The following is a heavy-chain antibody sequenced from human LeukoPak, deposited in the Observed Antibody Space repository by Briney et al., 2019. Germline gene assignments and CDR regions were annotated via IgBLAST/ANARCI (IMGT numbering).Heavy chain of an antibody. CDR2: ISTASSYR. CDR3: ARERDLTGDPLDY. D-gene: IGHD7-27*01. CDR1: GFTFSSNK. Sequence: PGGSLRLSCVASGFTFSSNKMDWVRQAPGKGLEWVSSISTASSYRYYAKSVRGRFTISRDNTKNSLYLQMNSVRAEDTAIYYCARERDLTGDPLDYWGPGTLVTVSS. J-gene: IGHJ4*02. V-gene: IGHV3-21*01.